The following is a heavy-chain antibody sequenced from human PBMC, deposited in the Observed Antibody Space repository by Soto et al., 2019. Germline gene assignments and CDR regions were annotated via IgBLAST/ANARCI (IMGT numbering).Heavy chain of an antibody. Sequence: SETLSLTCSVSGDSINSRYWSWIRQPPGKGLEWIGYIDYVGSTNYAPSLQSRVTISADTSKNQFSLKLRSVTAADTAVYYCSKILVGATRQSDHDSWGQGTLVTVSS. CDR1: GDSINSRY. J-gene: IGHJ4*02. D-gene: IGHD5-12*01. CDR3: SKILVGATRQSDHDS. V-gene: IGHV4-59*08. CDR2: IDYVGST.